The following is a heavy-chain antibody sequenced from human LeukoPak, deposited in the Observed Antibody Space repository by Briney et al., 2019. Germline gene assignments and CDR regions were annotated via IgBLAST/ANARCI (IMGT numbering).Heavy chain of an antibody. Sequence: PGGSLRLSCAASGFTFSSYAMHWVRQAPGKGLEWVAVISYDGSNKYYADSVKGRFTISRDNSKNTLYLQMNSLRAEDTAVYYCARDQYSGYIQLSGMGVWGQGTTVTVSS. D-gene: IGHD5-12*01. CDR2: ISYDGSNK. CDR1: GFTFSSYA. V-gene: IGHV3-30-3*01. J-gene: IGHJ6*02. CDR3: ARDQYSGYIQLSGMGV.